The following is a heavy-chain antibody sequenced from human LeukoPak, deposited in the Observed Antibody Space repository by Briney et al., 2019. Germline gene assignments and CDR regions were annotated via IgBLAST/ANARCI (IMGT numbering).Heavy chain of an antibody. CDR2: ISSSSSYI. D-gene: IGHD5-18*01. V-gene: IGHV3-21*01. Sequence: PSETLSLTCTVSGGSISSSSYYWGWIRQPPGKGLEWVSSISSSSSYIYYADSVKGRFTISRDNAKNSLYLQMNSLRAEDTAVYYCARDRWGYSYGGDWGQGTLVTVSS. CDR1: GGSISSSS. CDR3: ARDRWGYSYGGD. J-gene: IGHJ4*02.